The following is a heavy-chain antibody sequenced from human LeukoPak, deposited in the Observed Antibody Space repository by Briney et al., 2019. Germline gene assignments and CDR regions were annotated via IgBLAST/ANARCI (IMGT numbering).Heavy chain of an antibody. V-gene: IGHV1-2*02. CDR1: GYTFTGYF. Sequence: GASVKASCKASGYTFTGYFMHWVRQAPGQGLQWMGWINPNSGATNYAQNFQGRVTMTRDTSISTAYMELSRLTSDDTAVYHCARVTSGSLNFDPWGQGTLVTVSP. CDR2: INPNSGAT. CDR3: ARVTSGSLNFDP. D-gene: IGHD6-19*01. J-gene: IGHJ5*02.